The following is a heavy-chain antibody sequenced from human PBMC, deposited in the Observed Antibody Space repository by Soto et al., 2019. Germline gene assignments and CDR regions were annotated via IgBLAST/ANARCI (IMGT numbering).Heavy chain of an antibody. D-gene: IGHD2-2*01. V-gene: IGHV4-31*03. J-gene: IGHJ4*02. Sequence: SETLSLTCTVSGGSISRGGYYWSWIRQHPGKGLEWIGYIYYSGSTYYNPSLKSRVTISVDTSKNQFSLKLSSVTAADTAVYYCARAVVPADYFDYWGQGTLVTVSS. CDR2: IYYSGST. CDR1: GGSISRGGYY. CDR3: ARAVVPADYFDY.